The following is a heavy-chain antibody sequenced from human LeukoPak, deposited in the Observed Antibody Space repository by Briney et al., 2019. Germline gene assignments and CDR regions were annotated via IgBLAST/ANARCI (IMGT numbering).Heavy chain of an antibody. CDR1: GGSISSSSYY. CDR2: IYYSEST. D-gene: IGHD5-18*01. Sequence: PSETLSLTCTVSGGSISSSSYYWGWIRQPPGKGLEWIGSIYYSESTYYNPSLKSRVTTSVDTSKNQFSLKLSSVTAADTAVYYCARHFAATRAIIQLWSYFDYWGQGTLVTVSS. V-gene: IGHV4-39*01. CDR3: ARHFAATRAIIQLWSYFDY. J-gene: IGHJ4*02.